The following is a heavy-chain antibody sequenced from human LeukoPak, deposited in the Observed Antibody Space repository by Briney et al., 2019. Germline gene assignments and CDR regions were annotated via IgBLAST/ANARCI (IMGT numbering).Heavy chain of an antibody. CDR1: GGSISSGGYY. V-gene: IGHV4-31*03. J-gene: IGHJ6*02. Sequence: SETLSLTCTVSGGSISSGGYYRSWLRQHPGKGLEWIGYIYYSGSTYYNPSLKSRVTISVDTSKNQFSLKLSSVTAADTAVYYCAREPTSRDGYKSYGMDVWGQGTTVTVSS. CDR3: AREPTSRDGYKSYGMDV. CDR2: IYYSGST. D-gene: IGHD5-24*01.